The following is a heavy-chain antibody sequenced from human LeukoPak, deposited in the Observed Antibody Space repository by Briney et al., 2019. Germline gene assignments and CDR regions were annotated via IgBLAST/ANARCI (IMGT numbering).Heavy chain of an antibody. Sequence: ESGPTLVNPTQTLTLTCTFSGFSLNTSAMCVSWIRQPPGKALEWLAFIDWSDDKYYSASLKTRLTISKGTSKNQVVLTMTNMDPVDTATYYCASGLSWNFDYWGQGTLVTVSS. CDR3: ASGLSWNFDY. J-gene: IGHJ4*02. D-gene: IGHD2-15*01. CDR1: GFSLNTSAMC. CDR2: IDWSDDK. V-gene: IGHV2-70*12.